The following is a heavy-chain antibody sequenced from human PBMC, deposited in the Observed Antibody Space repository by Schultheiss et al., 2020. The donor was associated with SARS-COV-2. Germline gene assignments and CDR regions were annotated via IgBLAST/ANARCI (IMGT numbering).Heavy chain of an antibody. J-gene: IGHJ4*02. CDR1: GFTFSSYG. D-gene: IGHD3-22*01. CDR3: ATDTFYNDRSGYYSFDY. Sequence: GESLKISCAASGFTFSSYGIHWVRQAPGKGLEWVTFISYDGSNKKYADSVKGRFTISRDNSKNTVYLQMNSLRAEDTAVYYCATDTFYNDRSGYYSFDYWGQGTLVTVS. V-gene: IGHV3-30*03. CDR2: ISYDGSNK.